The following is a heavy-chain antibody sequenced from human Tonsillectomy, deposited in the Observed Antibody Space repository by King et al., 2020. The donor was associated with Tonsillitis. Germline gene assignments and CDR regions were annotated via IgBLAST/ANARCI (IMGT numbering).Heavy chain of an antibody. V-gene: IGHV3-33*05. J-gene: IGHJ4*02. D-gene: IGHD3-22*01. Sequence: VQLVESGGGVVQPGRSLRLSCAASGFTFSTYGIHWVRQAPGKGLEWVALISYDGSNKYYADPVRGRFTISRDTSKNTVYLQMNSLRAEDTAVYYCARAYYYDTSRTPDHWGQGTLITVSS. CDR2: ISYDGSNK. CDR3: ARAYYYDTSRTPDH. CDR1: GFTFSTYG.